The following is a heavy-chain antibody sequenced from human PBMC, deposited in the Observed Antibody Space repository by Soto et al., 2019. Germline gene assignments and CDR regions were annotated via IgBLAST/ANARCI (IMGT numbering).Heavy chain of an antibody. CDR2: IYHSGST. Sequence: SETLSLTCAVSGGSISSGGYSWSWIRQPPGKGLEWIGYIYHSGSTYYNPSLKSRVTISVDTSKNQFSLKLSSVTAADTAVYYCARAGRFMVRGPPDPGVFDYWGQGTLVTVSS. J-gene: IGHJ4*02. CDR3: ARAGRFMVRGPPDPGVFDY. V-gene: IGHV4-30-2*02. CDR1: GGSISSGGYS. D-gene: IGHD3-10*01.